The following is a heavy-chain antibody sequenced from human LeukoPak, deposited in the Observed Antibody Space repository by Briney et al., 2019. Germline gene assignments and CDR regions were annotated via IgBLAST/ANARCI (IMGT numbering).Heavy chain of an antibody. Sequence: GGSLRLSCAASGFTVSSNYMSWVRQAPGKGLEWVSVIYSGGSTYYADSVKGRFTISRDNSKNTLCLQMNSLRAEDTAVYYCARTYGDSPRFDHWGQGTLVTVSS. CDR2: IYSGGST. J-gene: IGHJ4*02. CDR3: ARTYGDSPRFDH. V-gene: IGHV3-66*01. D-gene: IGHD4-17*01. CDR1: GFTVSSNY.